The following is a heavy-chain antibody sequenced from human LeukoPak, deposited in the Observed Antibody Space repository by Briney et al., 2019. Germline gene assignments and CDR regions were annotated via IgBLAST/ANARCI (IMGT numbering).Heavy chain of an antibody. V-gene: IGHV3-30*18. CDR3: AKGVLLIGIFDY. CDR2: ISDDGTNK. J-gene: IGHJ4*02. CDR1: GFTFSKYG. D-gene: IGHD2-15*01. Sequence: GGSLRLSCAVSGFTFSKYGVHWIRQAPGKGLEWVALISDDGTNKYYADSVKGRFIISRDNSQNTLYLQMNSLRAEDTAVYYCAKGVLLIGIFDYWGQGTLVTVSS.